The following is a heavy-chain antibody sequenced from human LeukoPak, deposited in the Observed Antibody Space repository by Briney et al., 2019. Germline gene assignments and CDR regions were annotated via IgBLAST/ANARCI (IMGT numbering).Heavy chain of an antibody. D-gene: IGHD3-10*01. J-gene: IGHJ4*02. Sequence: PGGSLRLSCAASGFTFSSYGMHWVRQAPGKGPEWVAVIWYDGGNKYYADSVKGRFTISRDNSKNTLYLQMNSLRAEDTAVYYCASGYGSGSYGLDYWGQGTLVTVSS. V-gene: IGHV3-33*01. CDR3: ASGYGSGSYGLDY. CDR2: IWYDGGNK. CDR1: GFTFSSYG.